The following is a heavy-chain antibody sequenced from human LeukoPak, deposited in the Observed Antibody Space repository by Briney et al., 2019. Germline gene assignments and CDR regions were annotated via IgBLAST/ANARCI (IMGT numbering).Heavy chain of an antibody. CDR2: IWYDGSNK. CDR1: GFTFSSYG. V-gene: IGHV3-33*01. CDR3: ARGNVVAAAGDY. D-gene: IGHD6-13*01. J-gene: IGHJ4*02. Sequence: GGSLRLSCAASGFTFSSYGMHWVRQAPGKGLERVAVIWYDGSNKYYADSVKGRFTISRDNSKNTLYLQMNSLRAEDTAVYYCARGNVVAAAGDYWGQGTLVTVSS.